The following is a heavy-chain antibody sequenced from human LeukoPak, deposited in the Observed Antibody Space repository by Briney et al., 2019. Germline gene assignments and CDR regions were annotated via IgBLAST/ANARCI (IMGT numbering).Heavy chain of an antibody. V-gene: IGHV4-31*03. D-gene: IGHD3-22*01. CDR3: ASGSSGYFDY. Sequence: SETLSLTCTVSGGSISSGGYYWRWIRQHPGKGLEWIGYIYYSGSTYYNPSLKSRVTISVDTSKNQFSLKLSSVTAADTAVYYCASGSSGYFDYWGQGTLVTVSS. CDR2: IYYSGST. J-gene: IGHJ4*02. CDR1: GGSISSGGYY.